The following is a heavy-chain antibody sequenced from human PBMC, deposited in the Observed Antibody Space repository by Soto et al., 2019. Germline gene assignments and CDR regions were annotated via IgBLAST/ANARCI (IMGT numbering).Heavy chain of an antibody. CDR1: GFTFSSYA. J-gene: IGHJ4*02. Sequence: GGSLRLSCAASGFTFSSYAMHWVRQAPGKGLEWVAVISYDGSNKYYADSVKGRFTISRDNSKNTLYLQMNGLRAEDTAVYYCARDPGDYYDSSGYGSYFDCWGQGSLFTVAS. D-gene: IGHD3-22*01. CDR2: ISYDGSNK. CDR3: ARDPGDYYDSSGYGSYFDC. V-gene: IGHV3-30-3*01.